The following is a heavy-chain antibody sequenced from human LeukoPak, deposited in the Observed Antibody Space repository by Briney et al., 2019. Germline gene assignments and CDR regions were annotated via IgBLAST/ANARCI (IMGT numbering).Heavy chain of an antibody. CDR1: GYTFTSYG. CDR3: ARDLMVRGVTRGWFDP. Sequence: ASVKVSYKASGYTFTSYGISWVRQAPGQGLEWMGWISAYNGNTNYAQKLQGRVTMTTDTSTSTAYMELRSLRSDDTAVYYCARDLMVRGVTRGWFDPWGQGTLVTVSS. D-gene: IGHD3-10*01. CDR2: ISAYNGNT. V-gene: IGHV1-18*01. J-gene: IGHJ5*02.